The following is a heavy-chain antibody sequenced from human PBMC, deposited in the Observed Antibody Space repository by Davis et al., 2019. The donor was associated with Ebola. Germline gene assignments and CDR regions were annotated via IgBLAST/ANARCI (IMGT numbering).Heavy chain of an antibody. CDR3: ASLPTYYYDSSGYYYHYYMDV. D-gene: IGHD3-22*01. Sequence: GESLKISCKGSGYSFSSYWIGWVRQMPGKGLEWMGRIDPSDSYTNYSPSFQGHVTISADKSISTAYLQWSSLKASDTAMYYCASLPTYYYDSSGYYYHYYMDVWGKGTTVTVSS. J-gene: IGHJ6*03. V-gene: IGHV5-10-1*01. CDR1: GYSFSSYW. CDR2: IDPSDSYT.